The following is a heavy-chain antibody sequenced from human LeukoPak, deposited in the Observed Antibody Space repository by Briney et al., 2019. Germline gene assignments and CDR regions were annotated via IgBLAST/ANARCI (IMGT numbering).Heavy chain of an antibody. CDR2: IYSGGST. CDR1: GFTFSSNY. V-gene: IGHV3-53*01. CDR3: ACSPHRVSSDY. J-gene: IGHJ4*02. Sequence: GGSLRLSCAASGFTFSSNYMSWVRQAPGKGLEGVSVIYSGGSTYYADSVKGRFTISRDNSKNTLYLQMNSLRAEDTAVYYCACSPHRVSSDYWGQGPLVTVSS. D-gene: IGHD3-10*01.